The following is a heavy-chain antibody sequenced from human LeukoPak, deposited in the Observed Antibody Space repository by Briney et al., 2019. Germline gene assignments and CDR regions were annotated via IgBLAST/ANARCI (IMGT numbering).Heavy chain of an antibody. CDR1: GGTFSSYA. D-gene: IGHD6-6*01. J-gene: IGHJ4*02. CDR3: ARDDSSSSGPDY. V-gene: IGHV1-18*01. Sequence: ASVKVSCKASGGTFSSYAISWVRQAPGQGLEWMGWISAYNGNTNYAQKLQGRVTMTTDTSTSTAYMELRSLRSDDTAVYYCARDDSSSSGPDYWGQGTLVTVSS. CDR2: ISAYNGNT.